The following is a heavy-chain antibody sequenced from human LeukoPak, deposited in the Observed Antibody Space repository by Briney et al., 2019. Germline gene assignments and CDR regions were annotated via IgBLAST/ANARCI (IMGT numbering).Heavy chain of an antibody. Sequence: GASVKVSCKASGYTFTRYYMHWVRQAPGQGLEWMGIINPSAGSTSYAPKLQGRVTLTRDTSTSTVDMELSSLGYEDTAIYYCARAPDNYGIDDYWGQGTLLTVSS. CDR2: INPSAGST. V-gene: IGHV1-46*04. CDR3: ARAPDNYGIDDY. D-gene: IGHD5-18*01. CDR1: GYTFTRYY. J-gene: IGHJ4*02.